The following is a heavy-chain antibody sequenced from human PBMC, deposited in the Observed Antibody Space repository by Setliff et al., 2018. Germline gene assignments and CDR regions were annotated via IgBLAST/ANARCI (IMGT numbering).Heavy chain of an antibody. D-gene: IGHD2-21*01. CDR1: DFTFSNSA. J-gene: IGHJ4*02. CDR3: AKDRLFPRY. Sequence: GGSLRLSCVGSDFTFSNSAMSWVRQAPGKGLEWVSTITDSGGKILYVDSVKGRFTISRDNSKNSLYLQMDSLRPEDTAVYYCAKDRLFPRYWGLGTLVTVS. CDR2: ITDSGGKI. V-gene: IGHV3-23*01.